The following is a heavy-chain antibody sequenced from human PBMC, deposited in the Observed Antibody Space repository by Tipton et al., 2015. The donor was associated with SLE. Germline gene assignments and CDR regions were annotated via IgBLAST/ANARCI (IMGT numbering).Heavy chain of an antibody. CDR1: GFIVSNKY. CDR3: AREVGGNSYGFDC. Sequence: SLRLSCVASGFIVSNKYMSWVRQAPGKGLEWVSVLYSGGRTYYADSVKGRFTISRDSSKNTLYLQVNSLRAEDTAVYYCAREVGGNSYGFDCWGQGTLVTVSS. CDR2: LYSGGRT. J-gene: IGHJ4*02. V-gene: IGHV3-53*01. D-gene: IGHD5-18*01.